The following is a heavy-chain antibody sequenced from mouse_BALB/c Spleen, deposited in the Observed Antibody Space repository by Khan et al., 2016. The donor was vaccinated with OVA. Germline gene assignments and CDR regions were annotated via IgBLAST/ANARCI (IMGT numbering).Heavy chain of an antibody. CDR1: GYTFTSYW. Sequence: QVRLQQSGAELAKPGASVKMSCKASGYTFTSYWMHWVKQRPGQGLEWIGYINPSTGYTEYNQRFKDKATLTADKSSSTAYMQLSSLTSEESAVYYCANHVSNSAWITYWGQGTLVTVSA. J-gene: IGHJ3*01. V-gene: IGHV1-7*01. CDR2: INPSTGYT. CDR3: ANHVSNSAWITY. D-gene: IGHD2-5*01.